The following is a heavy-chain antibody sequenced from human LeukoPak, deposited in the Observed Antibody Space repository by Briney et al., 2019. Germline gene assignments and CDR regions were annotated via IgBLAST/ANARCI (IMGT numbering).Heavy chain of an antibody. D-gene: IGHD3-10*01. Sequence: PSETLSLTCTVSGDSMSGYPWSWLRQPAGKELEWIGRIYSSYFTEYNLSLDGRVTMSIDTSKKQFSLMLDSVTAADTAVYYCARVHIVTGTYFDSWGQGALVTVSS. CDR2: IYSSYFT. CDR3: ARVHIVTGTYFDS. J-gene: IGHJ4*02. V-gene: IGHV4-4*07. CDR1: GDSMSGYP.